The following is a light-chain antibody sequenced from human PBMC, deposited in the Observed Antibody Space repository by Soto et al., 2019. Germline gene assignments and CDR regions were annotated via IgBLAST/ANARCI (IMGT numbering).Light chain of an antibody. CDR2: GAS. V-gene: IGKV3-15*01. J-gene: IGKJ1*01. CDR1: QSVSSD. Sequence: EIVLTQSPATLSLSPGERATLSCRASQSVSSDLAWYHQKPGQAPRLLIYGASTRATGIPARFSGSGSGTEFTLTINSLQSEDFAAYYCQQYNNWPRTFGQGTKGDIK. CDR3: QQYNNWPRT.